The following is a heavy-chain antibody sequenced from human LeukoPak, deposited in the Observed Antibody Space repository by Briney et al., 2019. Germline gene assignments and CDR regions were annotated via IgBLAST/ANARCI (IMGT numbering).Heavy chain of an antibody. J-gene: IGHJ3*02. CDR1: GDFISRYY. CDR2: ISHSGRT. D-gene: IGHD6-13*01. V-gene: IGHV4-59*01. Sequence: SETLSLTCIVSGDFISRYYWSWIRQPPGKGLEWIGYISHSGRTNYNPSLKSRVTISMDTSNNQVSLRPSSVTAADTAMYYCARELAAAEDAFDIWGQGTVVTVSS. CDR3: ARELAAAEDAFDI.